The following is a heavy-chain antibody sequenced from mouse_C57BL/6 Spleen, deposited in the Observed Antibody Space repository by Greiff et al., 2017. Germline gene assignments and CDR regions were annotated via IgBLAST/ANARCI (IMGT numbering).Heavy chain of an antibody. J-gene: IGHJ4*01. CDR1: GFSLTSYA. CDR2: IWTGGGT. CDR3: ASIYYYGSGYAMDY. Sequence: VKVVESGPGLVAPSQSLSITCTVSGFSLTSYAISWVRQPPGKGLEWLGVIWTGGGTNYNSALKSRLSISKDNSKSQVFLKMNSLQTDDTARYYCASIYYYGSGYAMDYWGQGTSVTVSS. V-gene: IGHV2-9-1*01. D-gene: IGHD1-1*01.